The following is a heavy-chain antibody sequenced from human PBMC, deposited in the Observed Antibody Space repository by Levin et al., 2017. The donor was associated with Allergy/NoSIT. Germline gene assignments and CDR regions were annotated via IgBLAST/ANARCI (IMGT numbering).Heavy chain of an antibody. Sequence: SETLSLTCTVSGGSISSSSYYWGWIRQPPGKGLEWIGSIFHSGATFYNPSLKSRVTMSVDTSKNQFSLTLSSVTAADTAVYYCARDYLALYFSYGMDVWGQGTTVTVSS. V-gene: IGHV4-39*07. CDR3: ARDYLALYFSYGMDV. CDR1: GGSISSSSYY. CDR2: IFHSGAT. J-gene: IGHJ6*02.